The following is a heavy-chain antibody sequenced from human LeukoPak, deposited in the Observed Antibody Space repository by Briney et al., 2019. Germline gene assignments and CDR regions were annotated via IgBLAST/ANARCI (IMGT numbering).Heavy chain of an antibody. Sequence: SETLSLTCTVATGSMTSDSYYWAWLRQPPGKGLDRFGTIFYSGKTYYSASLKSRVTVSLDTSKKNFSLRLSSVTAADTAVYYCARLWIVASWFDAWGQGALVTVSS. CDR1: TGSMTSDSYY. D-gene: IGHD2-2*03. J-gene: IGHJ5*02. CDR2: IFYSGKT. CDR3: ARLWIVASWFDA. V-gene: IGHV4-39*02.